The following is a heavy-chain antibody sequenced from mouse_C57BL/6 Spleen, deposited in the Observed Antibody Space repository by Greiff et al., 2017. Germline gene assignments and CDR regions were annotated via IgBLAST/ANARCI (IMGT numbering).Heavy chain of an antibody. CDR3: TGVITTVVARGFAY. V-gene: IGHV14-4*01. J-gene: IGHJ3*01. D-gene: IGHD1-1*01. CDR1: GFNIKDDY. CDR2: IDPENGDT. Sequence: EVMLQQSGAELVRPGASVKLSCTASGFNIKDDYMHWVKQRPEQGLEWIGWIDPENGDTEYASKFQGKATITADTSSNTAYLQLSSLTSEDTAVYYCTGVITTVVARGFAYWGQGTLVTVSA.